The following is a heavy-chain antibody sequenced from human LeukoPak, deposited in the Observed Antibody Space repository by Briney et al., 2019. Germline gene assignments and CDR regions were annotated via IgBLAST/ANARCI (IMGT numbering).Heavy chain of an antibody. V-gene: IGHV3-21*01. Sequence: PGGSLRLSCAASGLSFNTYSMNWVRQAPGKGLEWVSSISSRSNYIYYADSVKGRFTISRDNAKNSLYLQMNSLTAEDTAVHYCVRAHHPGGWFDPWGQGTLVTVSS. CDR2: ISSRSNYI. CDR1: GLSFNTYS. CDR3: VRAHHPGGWFDP. D-gene: IGHD3-10*01. J-gene: IGHJ5*02.